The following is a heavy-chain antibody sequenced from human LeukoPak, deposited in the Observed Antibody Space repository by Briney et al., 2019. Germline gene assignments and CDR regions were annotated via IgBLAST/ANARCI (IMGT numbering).Heavy chain of an antibody. D-gene: IGHD2-21*01. V-gene: IGHV1-46*01. CDR3: ARVDWDDYFSY. J-gene: IGHJ4*02. CDR1: GYTFTSYY. CDR2: INPSGGST. Sequence: ASVKVSCKASGYTFTSYYMHWVRQAPGQGLEWMGIINPSGGSTSYAQKFQGRVTMTRDMSTSTVYMELSSLRSEDTAVYYCARVDWDDYFSYWGQGTLVTVSS.